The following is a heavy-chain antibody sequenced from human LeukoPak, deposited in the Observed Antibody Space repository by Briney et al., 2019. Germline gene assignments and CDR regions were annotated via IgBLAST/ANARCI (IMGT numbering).Heavy chain of an antibody. CDR3: AKDVGTSGQGPYFDY. D-gene: IGHD2-2*01. CDR2: ISWNGGSM. CDR1: GFTFDNYA. J-gene: IGHJ4*02. Sequence: TGGSLRLSCAASGFTFDNYAMHWVRQAPGKGLEWVSGISWNGGSMGYADSVKGRFTISRDNAKNSLYLQMNSLRAEDTAFYYCAKDVGTSGQGPYFDYWGQGALVTVSS. V-gene: IGHV3-9*01.